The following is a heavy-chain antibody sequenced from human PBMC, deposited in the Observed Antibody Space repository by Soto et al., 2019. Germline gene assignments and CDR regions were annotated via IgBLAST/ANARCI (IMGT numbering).Heavy chain of an antibody. CDR2: ISGTGGST. J-gene: IGHJ5*02. CDR1: GFTFNNYA. D-gene: IGHD2-8*02. V-gene: IGHV3-23*01. Sequence: PGGSLRLSCAASGFTFNNYAMNWVRQSPGKGLEWVATISGTGGSTYYADSVKGRFTISRDNSKNTLYLQMNSLRVEDTAVYYCAKDHCADTTCRTFSDPWGQGTLVTVSS. CDR3: AKDHCADTTCRTFSDP.